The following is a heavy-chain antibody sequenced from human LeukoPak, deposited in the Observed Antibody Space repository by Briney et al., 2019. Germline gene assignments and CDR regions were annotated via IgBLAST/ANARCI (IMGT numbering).Heavy chain of an antibody. D-gene: IGHD2-15*01. CDR2: INPNSGGT. CDR3: ARDFRGRGSWFSPNDAFDI. V-gene: IGHV1-2*06. J-gene: IGHJ3*02. CDR1: GYTFTGYY. Sequence: GASVTVSCKASGYTFTGYYMHWVRQAPGQGLEWMGRINPNSGGTNYAQKFQGRVTMTRDTSISTAYMELSRLRSDDTAVYYCARDFRGRGSWFSPNDAFDIWGQGTMVTVSS.